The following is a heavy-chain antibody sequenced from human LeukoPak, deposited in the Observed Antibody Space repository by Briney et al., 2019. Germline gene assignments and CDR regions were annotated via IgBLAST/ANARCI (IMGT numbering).Heavy chain of an antibody. J-gene: IGHJ3*01. CDR3: AREDDSWGPNNLDL. CDR1: GFTFSSYA. D-gene: IGHD7-27*01. V-gene: IGHV3-30-3*01. Sequence: AGGSLRLSCAASGFTFSSYAMHWVRQAPGKGLEWVAVISYDGSNKYYADSVKGRFTISRDNSKNTLYLQMNSLRAEDTAVYYCAREDDSWGPNNLDLWGQGTMVTVSS. CDR2: ISYDGSNK.